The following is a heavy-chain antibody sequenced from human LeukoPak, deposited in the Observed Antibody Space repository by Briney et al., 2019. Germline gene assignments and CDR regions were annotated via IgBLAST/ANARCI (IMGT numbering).Heavy chain of an antibody. CDR3: ARRGSEWNSYFYPMDV. D-gene: IGHD3-3*01. Sequence: GGSLRLSCAASGFTFSSYAMSWVRQAPGKGLEWVSGISGSDASTFYADSVMGRFTISRDNSMNTLYLQMNNVRAEDAAIYFCARRGSEWNSYFYPMDVWGQGTTVTVSS. V-gene: IGHV3-23*01. J-gene: IGHJ6*02. CDR1: GFTFSSYA. CDR2: ISGSDAST.